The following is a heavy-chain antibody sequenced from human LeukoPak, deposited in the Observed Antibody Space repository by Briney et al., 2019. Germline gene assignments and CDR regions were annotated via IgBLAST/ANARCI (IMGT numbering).Heavy chain of an antibody. CDR2: IYYSGST. D-gene: IGHD3-10*01. CDR1: GGSISSYY. CDR3: ARVGERASRYFDY. Sequence: SESLSLTCTVSGGSISSYYWSWIRQPPGKGLEWIGYIYYSGSTNYNPSLKSRVTISVDTSKNQFSLKLSSVTAADTAVYYCARVGERASRYFDYWGQGTLVTVSS. V-gene: IGHV4-59*01. J-gene: IGHJ4*02.